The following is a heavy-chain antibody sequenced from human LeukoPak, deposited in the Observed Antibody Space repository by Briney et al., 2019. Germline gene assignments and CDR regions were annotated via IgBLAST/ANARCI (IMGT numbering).Heavy chain of an antibody. CDR3: AKDHDYYGLESY. CDR1: GFTFISYG. D-gene: IGHD3-10*01. Sequence: HPGGSLRLSCAASGFTFISYGMHWVRQAPGKGLEWVAFIAHDGSNKYYADSVKGRFTISRDNSKNTLSLQMNSLRAEDTAVYYCAKDHDYYGLESYWGQGTLVTVSS. CDR2: IAHDGSNK. J-gene: IGHJ4*02. V-gene: IGHV3-30*02.